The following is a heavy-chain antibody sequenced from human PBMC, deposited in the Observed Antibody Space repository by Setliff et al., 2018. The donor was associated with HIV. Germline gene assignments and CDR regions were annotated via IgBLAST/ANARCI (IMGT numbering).Heavy chain of an antibody. Sequence: SETLSLTCTVSGGSISSSGPGYYLGWVRQPPGGGLEWIGSVYCSGRTYYNPSIRSRVTISVDTSKKQLSLRLTTMNAAETAVYYCARTQPDTIFGVGVVDCWGQGKMVTVSS. J-gene: IGHJ4*02. D-gene: IGHD3-3*01. CDR3: ARTQPDTIFGVGVVDC. V-gene: IGHV4-39*01. CDR1: GGSISSSGPGYY. CDR2: VYCSGRT.